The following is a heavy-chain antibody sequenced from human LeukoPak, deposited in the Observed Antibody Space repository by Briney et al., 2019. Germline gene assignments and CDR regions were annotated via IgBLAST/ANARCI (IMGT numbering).Heavy chain of an antibody. V-gene: IGHV3-15*01. CDR2: IKSKTDGGTT. CDR1: GFTFSNAW. J-gene: IGHJ4*02. CDR3: TTDIEQWLVLLFDY. Sequence: GGSLRLSCAASGFTFSNAWMSWVRQAPGKGLEWVGRIKSKTDGGTTDYAAPVKGRFTISRDDSKNTLYLQMNGLKTEDTAVYYCTTDIEQWLVLLFDYWGQGTLVTVSS. D-gene: IGHD6-19*01.